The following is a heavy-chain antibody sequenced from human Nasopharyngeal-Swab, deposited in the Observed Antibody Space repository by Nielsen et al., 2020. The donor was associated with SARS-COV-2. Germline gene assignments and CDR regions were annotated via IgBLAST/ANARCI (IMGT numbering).Heavy chain of an antibody. V-gene: IGHV1-2*06. CDR2: INPNSGGT. D-gene: IGHD5-12*01. CDR1: GYTFTGYY. J-gene: IGHJ4*02. Sequence: ASVKVSCKASGYTFTGYYMHWVRQAPGLGLEWMGRINPNSGGTNYAQKFQGRVTMTRDTSISTAYMELSRLRSDDTAVYYCARDPSGYDSDYWGQGTLVTVSS. CDR3: ARDPSGYDSDY.